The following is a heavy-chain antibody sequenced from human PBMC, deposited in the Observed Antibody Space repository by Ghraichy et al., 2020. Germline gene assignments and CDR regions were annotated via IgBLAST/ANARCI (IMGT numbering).Heavy chain of an antibody. D-gene: IGHD6-13*01. CDR3: ARRYSSTWYSYFDY. Sequence: SETLSLTCTVSGGSSSSYYWSWIRQPPGKGLEWIGNIYNSGSTNYNPSLKSRVTISVDTSEKQFSLRLNSVTAADTAVYYCARRYSSTWYSYFDYWGQGTLVTVSS. V-gene: IGHV4-59*08. CDR1: GGSSSSYY. CDR2: IYNSGST. J-gene: IGHJ4*02.